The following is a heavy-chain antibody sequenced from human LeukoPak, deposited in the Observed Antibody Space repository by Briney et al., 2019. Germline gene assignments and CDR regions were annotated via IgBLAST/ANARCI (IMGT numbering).Heavy chain of an antibody. J-gene: IGHJ5*02. Sequence: PGGSLRLSCAASGFTFSSYDMHWVRQATGKGLEWVSANGTAGDTYYPGSVKGRFTISRENAKNSLYLQMNSLRAGDTAVYYCAREVTTGWFDPWGQGTLVTVSS. D-gene: IGHD1-1*01. CDR3: AREVTTGWFDP. CDR2: NGTAGDT. CDR1: GFTFSSYD. V-gene: IGHV3-13*01.